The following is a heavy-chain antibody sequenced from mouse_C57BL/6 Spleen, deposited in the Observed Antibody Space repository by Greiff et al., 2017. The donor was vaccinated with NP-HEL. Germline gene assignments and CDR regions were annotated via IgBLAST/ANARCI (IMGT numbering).Heavy chain of an antibody. CDR2: IDPSDSYT. V-gene: IGHV1-69*01. J-gene: IGHJ1*03. CDR1: GYTFTSYW. Sequence: VQLQQPGAELVMPGASVKLSCKASGYTFTSYWMHWVKQRPGQGLEWIGEIDPSDSYTNYNQKFKGKSTLTVDKSSSTAYMQLSSLTSEDSAVYYCARGYSNYGYFDVWGTGTTVTVSS. D-gene: IGHD2-5*01. CDR3: ARGYSNYGYFDV.